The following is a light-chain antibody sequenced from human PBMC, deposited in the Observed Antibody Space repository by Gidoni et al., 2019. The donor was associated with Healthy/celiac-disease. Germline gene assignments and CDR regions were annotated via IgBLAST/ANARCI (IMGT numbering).Light chain of an antibody. J-gene: IGKJ2*01. CDR1: QRVSRSY. V-gene: IGKV3-20*01. CDR3: QQYGSSPPST. Sequence: EIVLTQSPGTLSLSPGERATLSCRASQRVSRSYLAWYQQKPGQAPRLLIYGASSRATGIPDRFSGSGSGTDFTLTLSRLEPEDFAVYYCQQYGSSPPSTFGQGPSWRSN. CDR2: GAS.